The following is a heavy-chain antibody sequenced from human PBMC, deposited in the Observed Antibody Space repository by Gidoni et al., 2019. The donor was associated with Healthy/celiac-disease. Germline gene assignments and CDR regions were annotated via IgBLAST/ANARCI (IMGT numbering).Heavy chain of an antibody. CDR3: ARLGIAVAGHFDY. CDR2: IYYSGST. Sequence: QLQLQESGPGLVKPSETLSLTCTVSGCSISSSRYYWGWIRQPPGKGLEWIGSIYYSGSTYYNPSLKSRVTISVDTSKNQFSLKLSSVTAADTAVYYCARLGIAVAGHFDYWGQGTLVTVSS. D-gene: IGHD6-19*01. J-gene: IGHJ4*02. V-gene: IGHV4-39*01. CDR1: GCSISSSRYY.